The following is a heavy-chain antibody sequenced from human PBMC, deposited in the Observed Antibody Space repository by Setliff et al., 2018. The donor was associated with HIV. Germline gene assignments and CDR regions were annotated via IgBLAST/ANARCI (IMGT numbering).Heavy chain of an antibody. J-gene: IGHJ4*02. D-gene: IGHD3-10*01. CDR2: MYYTGTT. CDR1: GGSISSDNYY. Sequence: PSETLSLTCTVSGGSISSDNYYWSWIRQPAGKGLEWIGRMYYTGTTDYNPSLMSRVTLSIDRSKNQFALEVNSMTAADAAVYYCARSIYGSGTYPLDIWSQGTLVTVSS. V-gene: IGHV4-61*10. CDR3: ARSIYGSGTYPLDI.